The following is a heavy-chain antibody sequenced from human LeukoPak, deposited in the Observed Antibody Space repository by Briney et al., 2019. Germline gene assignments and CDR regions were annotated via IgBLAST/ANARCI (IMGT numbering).Heavy chain of an antibody. CDR3: STTYYYDSSEGY. V-gene: IGHV3-15*07. J-gene: IGHJ4*02. CDR2: IKSKTDGGTT. Sequence: GGSLRLSCAASGFTFSNAWMNWVRQAPGKGLEWVGRIKSKTDGGTTDYAAPVKGRFTISRDDSKSTLYLQMNSLKTEDTAVYYCSTTYYYDSSEGYWGQGTLVTVSS. D-gene: IGHD3-22*01. CDR1: GFTFSNAW.